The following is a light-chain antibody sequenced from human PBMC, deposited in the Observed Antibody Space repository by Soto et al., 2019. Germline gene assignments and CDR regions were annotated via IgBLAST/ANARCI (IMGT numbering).Light chain of an antibody. CDR1: SSDVGGYNY. V-gene: IGLV2-14*01. Sequence: QSVLTQPASVSGSPGQSITISCIGSSSDVGGYNYVSWYQHHPGRVPKPMIFEVSDRPSGVSNRFSGSKTGNTAYLTISGLQAEDEADYYCSSYTTTSTLVFGGGTQLTVL. J-gene: IGLJ3*02. CDR3: SSYTTTSTLV. CDR2: EVS.